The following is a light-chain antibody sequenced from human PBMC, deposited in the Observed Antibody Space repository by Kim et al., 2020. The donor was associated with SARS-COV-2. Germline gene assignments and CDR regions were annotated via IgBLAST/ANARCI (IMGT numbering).Light chain of an antibody. J-gene: IGLJ3*02. CDR1: SSDVGGYNS. CDR2: DVS. V-gene: IGLV2-14*01. Sequence: QSALTQPASVSGSPGQSITISCTGTSSDVGGYNSVSWYQQHPGKAPKLMIYDVSQRPSGVSNRFSGSKSGNTASLTISGLQAEDEADYYCSSYTSSSTLVFGGGTQLTVL. CDR3: SSYTSSSTLV.